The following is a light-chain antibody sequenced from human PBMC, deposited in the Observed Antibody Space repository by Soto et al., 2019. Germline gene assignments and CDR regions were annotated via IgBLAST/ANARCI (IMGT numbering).Light chain of an antibody. V-gene: IGLV6-57*04. Sequence: NFMLTQPHSVSESPGKTVTVSCTRSSGSIASNYVQWYQQRPGSAPTNVIYEDKQRPSGVPDRFSGSIDSSSNSASLTISGLKTEDEADYYCQSYDRSIGVFGGGTKLTVL. CDR2: EDK. CDR1: SGSIASNY. J-gene: IGLJ3*02. CDR3: QSYDRSIGV.